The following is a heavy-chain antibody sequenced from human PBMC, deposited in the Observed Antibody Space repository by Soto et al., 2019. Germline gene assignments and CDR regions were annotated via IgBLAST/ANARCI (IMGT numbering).Heavy chain of an antibody. Sequence: QVQLVQSGDEVKKPGSSVKVSCKASGGSLSNYGISWVRRAPGQGLEWMGAIIPVFGTPNYAQKFQDRVTITADESTTTVYMEVRSLTSEDTAVYYCARGDATKIVVTTYYAMDVWGQGTTVTVSS. J-gene: IGHJ6*02. D-gene: IGHD3-22*01. CDR3: ARGDATKIVVTTYYAMDV. CDR1: GGSLSNYG. CDR2: IIPVFGTP. V-gene: IGHV1-69*12.